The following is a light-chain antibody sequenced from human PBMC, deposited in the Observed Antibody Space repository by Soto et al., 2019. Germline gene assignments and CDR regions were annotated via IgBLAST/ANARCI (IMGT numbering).Light chain of an antibody. Sequence: QAVVTQPPSASGTPGQRVTISCSGGSSNIGSRPVSWYQQVPGTAPKLLIYSHNQRPSGVPDRFSASKSGTSASLAISGLQSEDEADYYCAAWDDSLNDVLFGGGTQLTVL. CDR2: SHN. V-gene: IGLV1-44*01. CDR1: SSNIGSRP. CDR3: AAWDDSLNDVL. J-gene: IGLJ2*01.